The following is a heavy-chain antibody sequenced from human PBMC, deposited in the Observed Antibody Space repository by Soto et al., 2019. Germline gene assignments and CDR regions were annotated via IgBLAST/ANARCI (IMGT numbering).Heavy chain of an antibody. J-gene: IGHJ5*02. V-gene: IGHV1-69*01. D-gene: IGHD3-22*01. CDR3: ARVMPYYYDSSGYPSKIPKWFDP. Sequence: QVQLVQSGAEVKKPGSSVKVSCKASGGTFSSYAISWVRQAPGQGLEWMGGIIPIFGTANYAQKFQGRVPITADESKSTAYMELSSLRSEDTAVYYCARVMPYYYDSSGYPSKIPKWFDPWGQGTLVTVSS. CDR1: GGTFSSYA. CDR2: IIPIFGTA.